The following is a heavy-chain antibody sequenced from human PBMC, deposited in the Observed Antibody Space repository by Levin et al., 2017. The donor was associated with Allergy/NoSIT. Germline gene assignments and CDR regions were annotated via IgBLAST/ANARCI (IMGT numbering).Heavy chain of an antibody. Sequence: PGESLKISCAASGFTLNSYAMTWVRQAPGKGLEWVSVISGSGDSTYYADSVKGRFTISRDNSKNTLYLQMNSLRAEDTAIYYCAKRGGSTTCCQSYYYYYGMDVWGQGTTVTVSS. J-gene: IGHJ6*02. CDR3: AKRGGSTTCCQSYYYYYGMDV. V-gene: IGHV3-23*01. CDR1: GFTLNSYA. D-gene: IGHD2-2*01. CDR2: ISGSGDST.